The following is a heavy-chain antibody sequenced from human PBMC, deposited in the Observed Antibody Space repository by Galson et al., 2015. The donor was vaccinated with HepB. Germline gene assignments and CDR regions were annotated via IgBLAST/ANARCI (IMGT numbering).Heavy chain of an antibody. CDR1: GFTFSSYG. CDR2: ISYDGSNK. D-gene: IGHD5-24*01. CDR3: AKDRGDGYNGVGYYFDY. Sequence: SLRLSCAASGFTFSSYGMHWVRQAPGKGLEWVAVISYDGSNKYYADSVKGRFTISRDNSENTLYLQMNSLRAEDTAVYYCAKDRGDGYNGVGYYFDYWGQGTLVTVSS. V-gene: IGHV3-30*18. J-gene: IGHJ4*02.